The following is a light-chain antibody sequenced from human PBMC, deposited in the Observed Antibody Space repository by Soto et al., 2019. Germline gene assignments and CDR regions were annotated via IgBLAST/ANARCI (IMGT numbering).Light chain of an antibody. CDR3: LQNHNYPRT. V-gene: IGKV1-6*01. CDR2: GAS. J-gene: IGKJ1*01. CDR1: QDISDD. Sequence: AIQMTQSPSSLSASVGDRVTITCRASQDISDDVGWYQQTPGKAPKLLISGASRLQSGAPSRFSGSGSGAAFTLTITSLRHEDSETYYCLQNHNYPRTFGQGTKVDIK.